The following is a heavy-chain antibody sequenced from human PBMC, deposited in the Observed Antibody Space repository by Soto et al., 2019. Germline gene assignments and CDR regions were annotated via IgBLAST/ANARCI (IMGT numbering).Heavy chain of an antibody. Sequence: PGESLKISCMGSGYKVSTWHNFTSYWIAWVRQMPGEGLEWMGIIYPGDSDTTYSPSFQGQVTISADKSINTVYLQWNSLKASDTATYYCARLGFDYDFLSGYYNVHHYYGIDVWGQGTTVTVSS. CDR3: ARLGFDYDFLSGYYNVHHYYGIDV. V-gene: IGHV5-51*01. J-gene: IGHJ6*02. D-gene: IGHD3-3*01. CDR1: GYKVSTWHNFTSYW. CDR2: IYPGDSDT.